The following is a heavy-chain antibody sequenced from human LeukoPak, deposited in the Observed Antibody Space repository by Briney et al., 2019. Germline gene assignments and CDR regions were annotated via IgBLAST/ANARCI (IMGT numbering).Heavy chain of an antibody. Sequence: TGGSLRLSCAASGFTFSSYAMHWVRQAPGKGLEYVSAISCNGGSTYYANSVKGRFTISRDNSKNTLFLQMGSLRAEDMAVYYCARGGSIAARPIDYWGQGTLVTVSS. CDR1: GFTFSSYA. J-gene: IGHJ4*02. CDR3: ARGGSIAARPIDY. V-gene: IGHV3-64*01. D-gene: IGHD6-6*01. CDR2: ISCNGGST.